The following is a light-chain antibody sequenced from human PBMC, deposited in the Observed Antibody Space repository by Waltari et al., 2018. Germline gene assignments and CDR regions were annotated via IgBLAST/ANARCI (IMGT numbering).Light chain of an antibody. CDR3: QHYDGLVVT. CDR1: QSVTSIA. V-gene: IGKV3-20*01. Sequence: ETVLTQSPGTLSLSPGERATLSCRASQSVTSIALSWYQQKPGQAPSPPIYVASRRATGIPDRFSGRGSGTDFTXXISXLEPEDFAVYYCQHYDGLVVTFGGGTKVEI. J-gene: IGKJ4*01. CDR2: VAS.